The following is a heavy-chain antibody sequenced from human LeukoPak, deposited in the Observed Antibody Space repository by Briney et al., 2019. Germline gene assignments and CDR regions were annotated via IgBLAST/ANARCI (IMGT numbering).Heavy chain of an antibody. CDR2: ISASGGST. CDR1: GFTFSSYA. D-gene: IGHD6-19*01. V-gene: IGHV3-23*01. J-gene: IGHJ4*02. Sequence: GGSLRLSCAASGFTFSSYAMSWVRHAPVKGLEWVSGISASGGSTYYADSVKGRFTISRDNSKNTLYLQMNSLRAEDTAVYYCAKIPVSYSSGWSNFDYWGQGTLVTVSS. CDR3: AKIPVSYSSGWSNFDY.